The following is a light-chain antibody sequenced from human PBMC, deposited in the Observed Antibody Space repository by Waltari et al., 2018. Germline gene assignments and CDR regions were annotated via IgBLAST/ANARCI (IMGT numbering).Light chain of an antibody. CDR1: QSVSGSY. V-gene: IGKV3-20*01. CDR2: GAS. Sequence: DIVLTQSPGTLSLSQGERATLSCRASQSVSGSYLAWYQHKPGQAPRLLIYGASSRATGIADRFSGSGSGTDFTLTISRLEPEDFAVYYCQQYGSSPYTFGQGTKQEIK. J-gene: IGKJ2*01. CDR3: QQYGSSPYT.